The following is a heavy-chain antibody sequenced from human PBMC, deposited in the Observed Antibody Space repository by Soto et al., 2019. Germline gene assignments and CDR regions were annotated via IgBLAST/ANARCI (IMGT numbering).Heavy chain of an antibody. Sequence: ASVKVSCKASGYTFTSYGISWVRQAPGQGLEWMGWISAYNGNTNYAQKLQGRVTMTTDTSTSTAYMELRSLRSDDTAVYYCARVGYDFWSGYPNWFDPWGQGTLVTVSS. CDR1: GYTFTSYG. V-gene: IGHV1-18*04. CDR2: ISAYNGNT. CDR3: ARVGYDFWSGYPNWFDP. J-gene: IGHJ5*02. D-gene: IGHD3-3*01.